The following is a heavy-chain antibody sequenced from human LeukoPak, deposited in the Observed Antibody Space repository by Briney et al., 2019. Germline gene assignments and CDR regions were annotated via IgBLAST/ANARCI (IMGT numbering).Heavy chain of an antibody. CDR1: EFSVGSNY. Sequence: GGSLRLSCAASEFSVGSNYMTWVRQAPGKGLEWVSLIYSGGSTYYADSVKGRFTISRDNSKNTLYLQMNSLRAEDTAVYYCAKAMGLSEAFDIWGQGTMVTASS. CDR3: AKAMGLSEAFDI. D-gene: IGHD1-26*01. J-gene: IGHJ3*02. CDR2: IYSGGST. V-gene: IGHV3-66*01.